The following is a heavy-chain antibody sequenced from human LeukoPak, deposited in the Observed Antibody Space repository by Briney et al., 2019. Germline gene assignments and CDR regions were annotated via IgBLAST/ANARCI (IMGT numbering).Heavy chain of an antibody. CDR2: IGSSTRTM. D-gene: IGHD6-13*01. CDR3: ASIAAAGSLGAFDI. Sequence: GGSLRLSCAASGLSFSTYDMTWVRQAPGKGLEWVSYIGSSTRTMYYAESLKGRFIISRDNAKNSLYLQMNSLRAEDTAVYYCASIAAAGSLGAFDIWGQGTMVTVSS. J-gene: IGHJ3*02. V-gene: IGHV3-48*04. CDR1: GLSFSTYD.